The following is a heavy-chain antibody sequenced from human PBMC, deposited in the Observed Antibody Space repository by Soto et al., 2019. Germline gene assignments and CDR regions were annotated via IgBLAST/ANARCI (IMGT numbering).Heavy chain of an antibody. CDR1: GYSYTRYW. Sequence: VAAQKISDKRRGYSYTRYWCSSVRQKPGKGLEWMGIIYPGDSDTRYSPSFQGQVTISADKSISTAYLQWSSLKASDTAMYYCARHPSDYVWGRPYGMDVWGQGTTVTVSS. J-gene: IGHJ6*02. D-gene: IGHD3-16*01. V-gene: IGHV5-51*01. CDR2: IYPGDSDT. CDR3: ARHPSDYVWGRPYGMDV.